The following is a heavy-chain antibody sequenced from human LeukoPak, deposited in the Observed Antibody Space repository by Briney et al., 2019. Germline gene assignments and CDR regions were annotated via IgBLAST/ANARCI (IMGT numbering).Heavy chain of an antibody. Sequence: GGSLRLSCAASGFTFSSYWMSWVRQAPGKGLEWVANIKQDGSEKYYVDSVKGRFTISRDNAKNSLYLQMNSLRAEDTAVYYCAIMARGVIETAGVYYFDYWGQGTLVTVSS. CDR1: GFTFSSYW. CDR3: AIMARGVIETAGVYYFDY. CDR2: IKQDGSEK. J-gene: IGHJ4*02. V-gene: IGHV3-7*03. D-gene: IGHD3-10*01.